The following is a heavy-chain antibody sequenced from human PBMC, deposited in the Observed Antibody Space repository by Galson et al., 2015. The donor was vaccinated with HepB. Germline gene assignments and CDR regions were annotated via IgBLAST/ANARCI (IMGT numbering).Heavy chain of an antibody. Sequence: SLRLSCAASGFTFSSYGMHWVRQAPGKGLEWVSSISSSSSYIYYADSVKGRFTISRDNAKNSLYLQMNSLRAGDTAVYYCAKASSHGTNSPIDYWGQGTLVTVSS. J-gene: IGHJ4*02. CDR1: GFTFSSYG. CDR3: AKASSHGTNSPIDY. CDR2: ISSSSSYI. D-gene: IGHD2-2*01. V-gene: IGHV3-21*04.